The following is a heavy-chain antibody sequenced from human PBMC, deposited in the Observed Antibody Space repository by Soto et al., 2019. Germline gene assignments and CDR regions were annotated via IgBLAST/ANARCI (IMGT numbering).Heavy chain of an antibody. CDR2: IDGSGRNT. V-gene: IGHV3-23*01. CDR3: VKGDGRIIARHFDY. CDR1: GFTFSSYA. J-gene: IGHJ4*02. D-gene: IGHD1-20*01. Sequence: EVQLLESGGGLVQPGGSLRLSCAASGFTFSSYAMSWVRQAPGKGLEWVSGIDGSGRNTYYADSVKGRFTISRNNSRNTLYLRMDSLRAEDTAVYYCVKGDGRIIARHFDYWGQGTLVTVSS.